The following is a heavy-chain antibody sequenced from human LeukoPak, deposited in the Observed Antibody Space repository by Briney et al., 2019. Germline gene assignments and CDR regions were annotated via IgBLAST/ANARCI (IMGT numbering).Heavy chain of an antibody. V-gene: IGHV3-9*01. CDR2: ISWNSGSI. CDR3: AKDSSSWYGYYYYYYMDV. Sequence: GGSLRLSCAASGFTFDDYAMHWVRQAPGKGLEWVSGISWNSGSIGYADSVKGRFTISRDNAKNSLYLQMNSLRAEDTAVYYCAKDSSSWYGYYYYYYMDVWGKGTTVTISS. CDR1: GFTFDDYA. D-gene: IGHD6-13*01. J-gene: IGHJ6*03.